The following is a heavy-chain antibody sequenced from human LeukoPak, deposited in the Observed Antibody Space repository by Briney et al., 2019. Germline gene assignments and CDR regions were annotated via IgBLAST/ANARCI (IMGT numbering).Heavy chain of an antibody. V-gene: IGHV4-34*01. D-gene: IGHD1-26*01. J-gene: IGHJ4*02. CDR1: GGSFSGYY. Sequence: SETLSVTCAVYGGSFSGYYWSWIRQPPGKGLEWIGEINQSGSTNYNPSLKSRVTISVDTSKNQFSLKLSSVAAADTAVYYCARVYWSKKVGATNADYWGQGTLVTVSS. CDR2: INQSGST. CDR3: ARVYWSKKVGATNADY.